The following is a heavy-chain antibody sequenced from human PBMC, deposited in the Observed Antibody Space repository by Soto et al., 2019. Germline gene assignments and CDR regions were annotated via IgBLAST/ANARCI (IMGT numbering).Heavy chain of an antibody. CDR1: GFTFSSDW. V-gene: IGHV3-74*01. J-gene: IGHJ4*02. D-gene: IGHD5-18*01. Sequence: PGGSLRLSCAASGFTFSSDWMHWVRQAPGKGLVWVSRINTDGSDTSYADSVKGRFTISRDNAKNSLYLQMNSLRAEDTAVYYCARDSGYSYGPLDYWGQGTLVTVSS. CDR2: INTDGSDT. CDR3: ARDSGYSYGPLDY.